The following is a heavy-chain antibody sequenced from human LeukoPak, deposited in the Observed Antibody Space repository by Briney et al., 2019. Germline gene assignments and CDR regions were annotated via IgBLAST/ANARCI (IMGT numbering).Heavy chain of an antibody. CDR3: ARDPDSSPSLDY. D-gene: IGHD6-6*01. CDR2: IWYDGSNK. V-gene: IGHV3-33*01. J-gene: IGHJ4*02. CDR1: GFTFSGYG. Sequence: GGSLRLSCAASGFTFSGYGMHWVRQAPGKGLEWVAVIWYDGSNKYYADSVKGRFTISRDNSKNTLYLQMNSLRPEDTAVYYCARDPDSSPSLDYWGQGTLVTVSS.